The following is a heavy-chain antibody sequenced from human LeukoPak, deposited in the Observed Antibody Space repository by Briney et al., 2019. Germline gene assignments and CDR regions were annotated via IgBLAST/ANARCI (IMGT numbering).Heavy chain of an antibody. V-gene: IGHV3-23*01. CDR1: GFTFSSYA. CDR2: ISDTGDNT. CDR3: ARALWFGETFPAY. Sequence: PGGSLRLSCTASGFTFSSYAMSWVRQAPGKGLEWVSSISDTGDNTYYADSVRGRFTISRDNAKNSLYLQMNSLRAEDTAVYYCARALWFGETFPAYWGQGTLVTVSS. D-gene: IGHD3-10*01. J-gene: IGHJ4*02.